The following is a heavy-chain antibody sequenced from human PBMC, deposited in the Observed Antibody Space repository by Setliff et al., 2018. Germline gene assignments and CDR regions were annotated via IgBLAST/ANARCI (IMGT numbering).Heavy chain of an antibody. V-gene: IGHV3-49*04. J-gene: IGHJ6*03. CDR2: IRSKAYGGTT. D-gene: IGHD3-3*01. CDR3: TREASVDFWSGYPYYYYMDV. CDR1: GFTFGDYA. Sequence: GESLTISCTASGFTFGDYAMSWVRQAPGKGLEWVGFIRSKAYGGTTEYAASVKGRFTISRDDSKSIAYLQMNSLKTEDTAVYYCTREASVDFWSGYPYYYYMDVWGKGTTVTVSS.